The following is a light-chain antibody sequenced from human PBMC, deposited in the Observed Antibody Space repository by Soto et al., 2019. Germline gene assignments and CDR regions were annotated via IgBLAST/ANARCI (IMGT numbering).Light chain of an antibody. CDR1: QRISNR. J-gene: IGKJ1*01. Sequence: DIQMTQSPSTLSASVGDRVTTTCRASQRISNRLAWYQQKPGKAPNLLMYDASSLDGGVPSRFSGSGSGTQFTLTISSLQPDDLATYYCQQYNSYPRTFGQGTKVDI. CDR3: QQYNSYPRT. V-gene: IGKV1-5*01. CDR2: DAS.